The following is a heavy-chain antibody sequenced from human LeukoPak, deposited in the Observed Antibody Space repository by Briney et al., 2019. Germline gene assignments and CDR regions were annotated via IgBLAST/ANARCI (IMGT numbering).Heavy chain of an antibody. D-gene: IGHD3-10*01. V-gene: IGHV4-61*08. CDR3: ARELDYYGSGSYSVDAFDI. CDR1: GDSMSSGDYY. J-gene: IGHJ3*02. CDR2: IYYSGST. Sequence: SETLSLTCTVSGDSMSSGDYYWSWIRQPPGKGLEWIGYIYYSGSTNYNPSLKSRVTISVDTSKNQFSLKLSSVTAADTAVYYCARELDYYGSGSYSVDAFDIWGQGTMVTVSS.